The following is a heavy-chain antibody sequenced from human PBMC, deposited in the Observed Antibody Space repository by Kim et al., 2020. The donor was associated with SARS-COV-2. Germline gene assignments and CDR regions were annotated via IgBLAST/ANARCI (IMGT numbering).Heavy chain of an antibody. CDR1: GGSISSYS. Sequence: SETLSLTCTVSGGSISSYSWSWIRQPPGKGLEWIGYTYFSGSTNYNPSLKSRVTISVDTSKNQFSLKLSSVTAAGTAVYYCARDRIGYCSSTSCSLHFDYWGPGTPVTVSS. CDR2: TYFSGST. V-gene: IGHV4-59*01. D-gene: IGHD2-2*01. CDR3: ARDRIGYCSSTSCSLHFDY. J-gene: IGHJ4*02.